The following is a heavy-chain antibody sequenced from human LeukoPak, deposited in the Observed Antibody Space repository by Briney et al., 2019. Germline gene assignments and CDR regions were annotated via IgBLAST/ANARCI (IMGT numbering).Heavy chain of an antibody. D-gene: IGHD3-10*01. CDR2: ISYDGSNK. V-gene: IGHV3-30*03. CDR1: GFTFSSYG. Sequence: GGSLRLSCAASGFTFSSYGMHWVRQAPGKGLEWVAVISYDGSNKYYADSVKGRFTISRDNSKNTLYLQMNSLRAEDTAVYYCARDRGLWFGEVLDYWGQGTLVTVSS. CDR3: ARDRGLWFGEVLDY. J-gene: IGHJ4*02.